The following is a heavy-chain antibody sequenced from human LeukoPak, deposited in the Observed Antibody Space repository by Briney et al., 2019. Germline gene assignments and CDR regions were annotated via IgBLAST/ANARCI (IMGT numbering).Heavy chain of an antibody. D-gene: IGHD3-22*01. CDR2: IWYDGSNK. CDR3: AKVVHDSSGYYSDY. CDR1: GFTFSSYG. V-gene: IGHV3-33*06. J-gene: IGHJ4*02. Sequence: GGSLRLSCAASGFTFSSYGMHWVRQAPGKGLEWVAVIWYDGSNKYYADSVKGRFTISRDNSKNTLYLQMNSLRAEDTAVYYCAKVVHDSSGYYSDYWGQGTLVTVSS.